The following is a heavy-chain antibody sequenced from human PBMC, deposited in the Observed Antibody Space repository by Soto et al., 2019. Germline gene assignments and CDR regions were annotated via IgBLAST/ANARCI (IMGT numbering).Heavy chain of an antibody. D-gene: IGHD2-8*01. Sequence: PGGSLRLSCAASGFTFSSYAMSWVRQAPGKGLEWVSAISGSGGSTYHADSVKGRFTISRDNSKNTLYLQMNSLRAEDTAVYYCAKDPRLSCTSYLISYYYMDCWGKGTTVTVSS. J-gene: IGHJ6*03. CDR3: AKDPRLSCTSYLISYYYMDC. CDR1: GFTFSSYA. V-gene: IGHV3-23*01. CDR2: ISGSGGST.